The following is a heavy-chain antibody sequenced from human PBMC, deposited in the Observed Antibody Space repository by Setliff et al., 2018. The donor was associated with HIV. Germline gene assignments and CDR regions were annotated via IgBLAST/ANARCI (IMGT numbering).Heavy chain of an antibody. V-gene: IGHV4-39*02. CDR1: GGSISSSFYY. CDR2: IYYSGNT. Sequence: SETLSLTCTVSGGSISSSFYYWGWIRQPPGKGLEWIGSIYYSGNTYYNPSLKSRVTMSVDTSKNHFSLKLSSVTAADTALYYCASSPRKTGTTSAWGQGTLVTVSS. D-gene: IGHD1-7*01. CDR3: ASSPRKTGTTSA. J-gene: IGHJ5*02.